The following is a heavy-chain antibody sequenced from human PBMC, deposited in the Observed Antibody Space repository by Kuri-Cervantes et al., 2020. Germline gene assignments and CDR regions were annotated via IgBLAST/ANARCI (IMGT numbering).Heavy chain of an antibody. CDR1: GFTFSSYG. Sequence: GGSLRLSCAASGFTFSSYGMHWVRQAPGKGLEWVTFIVTDGSNKYYEDSVKGRFTISRDNSKNTLYLQMNSLRAEDTAVYYCATGSYDILTGYYYYYGMDVWGQGTTVTVSS. CDR2: IVTDGSNK. CDR3: ATGSYDILTGYYYYYGMDV. V-gene: IGHV3-30*02. D-gene: IGHD3-9*01. J-gene: IGHJ6*02.